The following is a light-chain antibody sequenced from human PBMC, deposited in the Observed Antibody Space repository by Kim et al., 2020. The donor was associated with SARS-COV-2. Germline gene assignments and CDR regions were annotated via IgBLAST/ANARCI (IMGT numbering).Light chain of an antibody. CDR2: GAS. CDR1: QTVSSSY. Sequence: SPWERATLPCRASQTVSSSYLTWYQQKPSQAPRLLIFGASSRATGIPDRFSGSWSGTDFTLTISRLEPEDFAVYYFQQYCSSPSYSLGQGTKLDI. J-gene: IGKJ2*01. V-gene: IGKV3-20*01. CDR3: QQYCSSPSYS.